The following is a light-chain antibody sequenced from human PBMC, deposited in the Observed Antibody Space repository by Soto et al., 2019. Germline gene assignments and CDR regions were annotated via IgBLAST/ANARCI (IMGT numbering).Light chain of an antibody. CDR2: GAS. Sequence: EIVLTQSPGTLSLSPGERATLSCRASQSVSSSYLAWYQQKPGQAPRLLIYGASSRATGIPGRFSGSGYGTDFTLTISKQEPDNLAVYYCQPDDSSPLPFGGETKVENK. V-gene: IGKV3-20*01. CDR3: QPDDSSPLP. J-gene: IGKJ4*01. CDR1: QSVSSSY.